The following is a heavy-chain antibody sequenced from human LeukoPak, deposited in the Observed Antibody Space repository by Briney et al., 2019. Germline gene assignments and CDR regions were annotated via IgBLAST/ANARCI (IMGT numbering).Heavy chain of an antibody. V-gene: IGHV4-59*01. CDR1: GGSISSYY. CDR3: ARGGGTAMGFIDPFDP. CDR2: IYYSGST. J-gene: IGHJ5*02. Sequence: PSETLSLTCTVSGGSISSYYWSWIRQPPGKGLEWIGYIYYSGSTNYNPSLKSRVTISVDTSKNQFSLKLSSVTAADTAVYYCARGGGTAMGFIDPFDPWGQGTLVTVSS. D-gene: IGHD5-18*01.